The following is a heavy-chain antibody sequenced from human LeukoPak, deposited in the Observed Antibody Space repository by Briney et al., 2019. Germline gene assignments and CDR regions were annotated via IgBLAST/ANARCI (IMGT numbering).Heavy chain of an antibody. Sequence: SETLSLTCAVHGXXFXXXYXXXXXXPXGXXLEWIGXIYHSGSTNYNPSLKSRVTISVDTSENQFSLKLTSVTAADTAVYYCVRGARYYFDYWGQGTLVTVSS. V-gene: IGHV4-34*01. CDR3: VRGARYYFDY. CDR1: GXXFXXXY. J-gene: IGHJ4*02. CDR2: IYHSGST.